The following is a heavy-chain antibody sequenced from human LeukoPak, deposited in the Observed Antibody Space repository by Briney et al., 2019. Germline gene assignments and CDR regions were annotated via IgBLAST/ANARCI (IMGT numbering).Heavy chain of an antibody. CDR3: AREGVPYVPGGDY. CDR2: IKETGSEK. V-gene: IGHV3-7*01. D-gene: IGHD3-10*02. CDR1: GFTFSSYW. Sequence: GGSLRLSCAASGFTFSSYWMSWVRQAPGKGLEWVANIKETGSEKNYLGSVKGRFTISRDNAKNSLYLQMDSLRAEDTALYYCAREGVPYVPGGDYWGQGTLVTVSS. J-gene: IGHJ4*02.